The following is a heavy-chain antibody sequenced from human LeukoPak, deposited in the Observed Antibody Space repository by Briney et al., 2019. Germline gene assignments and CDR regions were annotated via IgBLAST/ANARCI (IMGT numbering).Heavy chain of an antibody. V-gene: IGHV1-2*02. J-gene: IGHJ4*02. CDR2: INPNSGGT. D-gene: IGHD6-6*01. CDR3: ARVGSITARKNYFDY. CDR1: GYTFTAYY. Sequence: ASVKVSCKAAGYTFTAYYIHWVRQAPGQGLEWMGWINPNSGGTNSAQKFQGRVTMTRDSFISTAYMEISRLTSDDTAVYHCARVGSITARKNYFDYWGQGTLVTVSS.